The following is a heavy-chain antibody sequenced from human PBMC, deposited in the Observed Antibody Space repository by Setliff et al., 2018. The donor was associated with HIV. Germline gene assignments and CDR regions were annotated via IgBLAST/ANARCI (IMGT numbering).Heavy chain of an antibody. D-gene: IGHD5-12*01. Sequence: SETLSLTCSVSGGSVIKDNFYWGWIRQAPTKGLEWIGTLYDTGRTYYNPPLKSRVSIFVDTTKNEFSLNLRSVTAADTAVYFWVNSGYDGDYYYYYMDVWGKGTTVTVSS. CDR2: LYDTGRT. CDR3: VNSGYDGDYYYYYMDV. J-gene: IGHJ6*03. CDR1: GGSVIKDNFY. V-gene: IGHV4-39*01.